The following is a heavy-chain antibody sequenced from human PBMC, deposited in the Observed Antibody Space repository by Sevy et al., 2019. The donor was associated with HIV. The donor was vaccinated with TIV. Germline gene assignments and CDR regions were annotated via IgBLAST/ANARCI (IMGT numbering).Heavy chain of an antibody. J-gene: IGHJ6*03. Sequence: GGSLRLSCAASGFTFSSYSMNWVRQAPGKGLEWVSSISSSSSYIYYADSVKGRFTNSRDNAKNSLYLQMNSLRAEDTAAYYWAGLVEYYDFWSGYYKYYYYYMDVWGKGTTVTVSS. V-gene: IGHV3-21*01. CDR3: AGLVEYYDFWSGYYKYYYYYMDV. CDR2: ISSSSSYI. CDR1: GFTFSSYS. D-gene: IGHD3-3*01.